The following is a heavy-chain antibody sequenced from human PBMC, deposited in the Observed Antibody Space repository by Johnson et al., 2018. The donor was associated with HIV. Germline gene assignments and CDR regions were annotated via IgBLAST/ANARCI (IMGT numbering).Heavy chain of an antibody. CDR1: GFTVSSNY. D-gene: IGHD3-16*01. Sequence: MQLVESGGGLVQPGGSLRLSCAASGFTVSSNYMSWVRQAPGKGLEWVSIIYSGCSTYYADSVKGRFTISRDNSKDTLYLEMNSLRAEDTAVYYCARDYETIWGQGTMVTVSS. CDR2: IYSGCST. CDR3: ARDYETI. V-gene: IGHV3-66*02. J-gene: IGHJ3*02.